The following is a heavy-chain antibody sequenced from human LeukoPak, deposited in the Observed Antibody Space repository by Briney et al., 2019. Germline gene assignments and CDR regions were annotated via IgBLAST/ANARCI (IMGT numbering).Heavy chain of an antibody. CDR2: INPNSGGT. CDR3: ARDQGATMVRGAYNWFDP. D-gene: IGHD3-10*01. V-gene: IGHV1-2*02. CDR1: GYTFTGYY. Sequence: GASVNVSCKASGYTFTGYYMHWVRQAPGQGLEWMGWINPNSGGTNYAQKFQGRVTMTRDTSISTAYMELSRLRSDDTAVYYCARDQGATMVRGAYNWFDPWGQGTLVTVSS. J-gene: IGHJ5*02.